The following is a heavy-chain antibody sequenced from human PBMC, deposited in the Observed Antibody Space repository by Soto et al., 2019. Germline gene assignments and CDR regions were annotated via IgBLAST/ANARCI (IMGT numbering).Heavy chain of an antibody. Sequence: SETLSLTCAVYGGPFSGYYWSWIRQPPGKGLEWIGEINHSGSTNYNPSIKSRVTITVDTSKNQFSLKLSSVTAADTAVYYCARGRYDFWSGYYAVLYYFDYWGQGTLVTVSS. CDR2: INHSGST. V-gene: IGHV4-34*01. J-gene: IGHJ4*02. D-gene: IGHD3-3*01. CDR3: ARGRYDFWSGYYAVLYYFDY. CDR1: GGPFSGYY.